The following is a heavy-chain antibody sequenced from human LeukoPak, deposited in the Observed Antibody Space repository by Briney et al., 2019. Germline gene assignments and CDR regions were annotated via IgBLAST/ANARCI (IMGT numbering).Heavy chain of an antibody. CDR2: FDPEDGET. Sequence: GASVKVPCKVSRYTLTELSMHWVRQAPGKGLEWMGGFDPEDGETIYAQKFQGRVTMTEDTSTDTAYMELSSLRSEDTAVYYCATLDSGLITQAAYWGQGTLVTVSS. CDR1: RYTLTELS. J-gene: IGHJ4*02. D-gene: IGHD3-16*01. V-gene: IGHV1-24*01. CDR3: ATLDSGLITQAAY.